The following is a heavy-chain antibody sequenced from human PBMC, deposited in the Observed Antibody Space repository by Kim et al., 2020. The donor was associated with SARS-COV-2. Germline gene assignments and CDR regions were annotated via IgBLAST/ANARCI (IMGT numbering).Heavy chain of an antibody. V-gene: IGHV4-4*07. J-gene: IGHJ5*02. CDR3: ARNVDTAFYNWFDP. Sequence: NPSLKSRVTMAVDTSKTQFSLKRSSVTAADTAVYYCARNVDTAFYNWFDPWGQGTLVTVSS. D-gene: IGHD5-18*01.